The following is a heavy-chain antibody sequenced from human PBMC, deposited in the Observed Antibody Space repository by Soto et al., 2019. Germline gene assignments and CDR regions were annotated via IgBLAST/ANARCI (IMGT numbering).Heavy chain of an antibody. D-gene: IGHD3-10*01. Sequence: QVQLVQSGAEVKKPGASLKFSCRASGYTFTSYVVAWGRQAPAQGLEWMGWISGYNVNTNYAQRLQGRVTMTTDTSTSTAYMELRSLRSDDTAVYYCARAGKYYYGSGSPYYYGMDVWGQGITVTVSS. CDR1: GYTFTSYV. CDR2: ISGYNVNT. CDR3: ARAGKYYYGSGSPYYYGMDV. V-gene: IGHV1-18*04. J-gene: IGHJ6*02.